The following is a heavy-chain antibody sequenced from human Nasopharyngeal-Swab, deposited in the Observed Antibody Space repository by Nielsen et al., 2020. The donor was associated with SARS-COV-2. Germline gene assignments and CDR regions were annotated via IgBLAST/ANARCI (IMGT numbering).Heavy chain of an antibody. CDR3: ARGYDSSGYLRPIDAFDI. J-gene: IGHJ3*02. CDR1: GFTFSSYD. CDR2: IGTAGDT. Sequence: ESLKISCAASGFTFSSYDMHWVRQAPGKGLEWVSAIGTAGDTYYPGSVKGRFTISRENAKNSLYLQMNSLRAGDTAVYYCARGYDSSGYLRPIDAFDIWGQGTMVTVSS. D-gene: IGHD3-22*01. V-gene: IGHV3-13*04.